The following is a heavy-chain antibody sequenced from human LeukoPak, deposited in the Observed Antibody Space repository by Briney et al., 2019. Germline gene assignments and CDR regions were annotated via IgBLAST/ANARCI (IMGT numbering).Heavy chain of an antibody. V-gene: IGHV1-18*01. CDR3: ARESHYYDSSGDFQH. J-gene: IGHJ1*01. D-gene: IGHD3-22*01. CDR1: GYTFTSYG. Sequence: ASVKVSCKASGYTFTSYGISWVRQAPGQGLEWMGWISAYNGNTNYAQKLQGRVTMTTDTSTSTAYMELRSLRSDDTAVYYCARESHYYDSSGDFQHWGRGTLVTVSS. CDR2: ISAYNGNT.